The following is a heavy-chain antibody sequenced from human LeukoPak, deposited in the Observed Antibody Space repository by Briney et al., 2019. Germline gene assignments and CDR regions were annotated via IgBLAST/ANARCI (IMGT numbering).Heavy chain of an antibody. J-gene: IGHJ5*02. CDR1: GGSISSGDYY. Sequence: SETLSLTCTVSGGSISSGDYYWSWIRQPPGKGLEWIGYIYYNGSTYYNPSLKSRVTISVDTSKNQFSLKLSSVTAADTAVYYRARTSLGGAWFDPWGQGTLVTVSS. CDR3: ARTSLGGAWFDP. D-gene: IGHD3-10*01. CDR2: IYYNGST. V-gene: IGHV4-30-4*08.